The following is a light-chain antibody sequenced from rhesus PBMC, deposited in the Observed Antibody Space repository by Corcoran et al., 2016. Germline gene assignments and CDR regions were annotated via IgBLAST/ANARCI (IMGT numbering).Light chain of an antibody. CDR3: QQYSTSPPT. CDR1: QGINHY. V-gene: IGKV1-66*01. J-gene: IGKJ4*01. CDR2: DAS. Sequence: DIQMTQSPSSLSVSVGDRVTITCRASQGINHYLSCYQQKPGKAPKPLIYDASNLETGVPSRFSGNGSGTDYTLPISGLQPGDIATYYCQQYSTSPPTFGRGTKVEIQ.